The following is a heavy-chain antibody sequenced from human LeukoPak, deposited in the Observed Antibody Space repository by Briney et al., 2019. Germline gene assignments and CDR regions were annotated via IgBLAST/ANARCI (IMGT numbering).Heavy chain of an antibody. CDR3: ARMITTGYLDY. Sequence: PGGSLRLSCAASGFTFSSYWMSWVRQAPGKGLEWVANIKQDGSEKFYVDSVKGRFTISRDNAKNSLYLQMNSLRAEDTAVYYCARMITTGYLDYWGQRTLVTVSS. J-gene: IGHJ4*02. CDR2: IKQDGSEK. D-gene: IGHD3-16*01. V-gene: IGHV3-7*01. CDR1: GFTFSSYW.